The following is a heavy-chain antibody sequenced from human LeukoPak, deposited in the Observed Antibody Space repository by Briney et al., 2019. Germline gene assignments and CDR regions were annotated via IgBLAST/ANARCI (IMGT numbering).Heavy chain of an antibody. V-gene: IGHV4-39*01. J-gene: IGHJ4*02. CDR3: ATNPGYKSGMATKVDY. D-gene: IGHD5-24*01. Sequence: PSETLSLTCAVSGGSISSSSYYWGWIRQPPGKGLEWIGSIYYSGSTYYHPSLKSRVTISVDTSKNQFSLKLSSVTAADTAVYYCATNPGYKSGMATKVDYWGQGTLVTVSS. CDR2: IYYSGST. CDR1: GGSISSSSYY.